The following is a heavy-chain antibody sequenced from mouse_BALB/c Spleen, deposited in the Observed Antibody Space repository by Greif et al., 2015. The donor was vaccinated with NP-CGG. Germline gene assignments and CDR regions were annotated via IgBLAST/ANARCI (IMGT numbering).Heavy chain of an antibody. Sequence: EVQLQQSGAELVRPGALVKLSCKASGFNIKDYYMHWVKQRPEQGLEWIGWIDPENGNTIYDPKFQGKASITADTSSNTAYLQLSSLTSEDTAVYYCASHHYYGHWYFDVWGAGTTVTVSS. CDR2: IDPENGNT. CDR3: ASHHYYGHWYFDV. V-gene: IGHV14-1*02. J-gene: IGHJ1*01. CDR1: GFNIKDYY. D-gene: IGHD1-2*01.